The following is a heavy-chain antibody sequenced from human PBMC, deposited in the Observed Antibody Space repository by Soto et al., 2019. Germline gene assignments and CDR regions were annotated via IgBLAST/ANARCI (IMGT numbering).Heavy chain of an antibody. CDR3: ARDLADSYNRPAYWFDP. D-gene: IGHD1-1*01. CDR1: GFTFSSYS. V-gene: IGHV3-21*01. CDR2: ISSSSSYI. J-gene: IGHJ5*02. Sequence: SLRLSCAASGFTFSSYSMNWVRQAPGKGLEWVSSISSSSSYIYYADSVKGRFTISRDNAKNSLYLQMNSLRAEDTAVYYCARDLADSYNRPAYWFDPWGQGTLVTVSS.